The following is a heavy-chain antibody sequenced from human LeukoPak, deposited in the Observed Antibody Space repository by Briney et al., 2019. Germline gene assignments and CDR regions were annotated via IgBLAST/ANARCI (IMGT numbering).Heavy chain of an antibody. CDR2: ITSDGSST. V-gene: IGHV3-74*01. D-gene: IGHD6-13*01. J-gene: IGHJ4*02. Sequence: GGSLRLSCAASGFTFSSYWMHWVRQAPGKGLVWVSRITSDGSSTTYADSVKGRFTISRDNSKNTLYLQMNSLKDEDTAVYYCAQGSNWYFDYWGQGTLVTVSS. CDR3: AQGSNWYFDY. CDR1: GFTFSSYW.